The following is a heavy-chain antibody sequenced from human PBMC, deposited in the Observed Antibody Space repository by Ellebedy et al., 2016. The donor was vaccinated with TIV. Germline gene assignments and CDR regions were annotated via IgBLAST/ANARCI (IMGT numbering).Heavy chain of an antibody. Sequence: PGGSLRLSCVASGFTLSDFWMNRVRQAPGKGLEWVANIKEYGNEEYYVDSVKGRFTISRDNAKNSLFLQMNSLRAEDTAVYYCAREPFSGRYTGEPDSWGQGTLVTVSS. CDR3: AREPFSGRYTGEPDS. D-gene: IGHD5-18*01. V-gene: IGHV3-7*01. CDR2: IKEYGNEE. J-gene: IGHJ4*02. CDR1: GFTLSDFW.